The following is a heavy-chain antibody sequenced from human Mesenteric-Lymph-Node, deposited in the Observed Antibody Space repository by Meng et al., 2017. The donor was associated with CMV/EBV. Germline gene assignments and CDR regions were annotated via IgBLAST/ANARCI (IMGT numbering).Heavy chain of an antibody. V-gene: IGHV3-15*01. Sequence: GESLKISCAASALTFSDAWMSWVRQAPGKGLEWVGRIKSNVDGGTTEYAAPVKGRFTISRDDSKSTLFLQMNSLKTEDAAVYYCATYTSRNSGYYDYWGQGTLVTVSS. CDR3: ATYTSRNSGYYDY. J-gene: IGHJ4*02. D-gene: IGHD3-22*01. CDR1: ALTFSDAW. CDR2: IKSNVDGGTT.